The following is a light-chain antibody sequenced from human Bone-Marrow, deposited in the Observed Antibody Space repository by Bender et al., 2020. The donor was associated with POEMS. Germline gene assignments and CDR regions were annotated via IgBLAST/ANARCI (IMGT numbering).Light chain of an antibody. CDR3: CSYADSATWV. V-gene: IGLV2-14*03. CDR2: DVS. J-gene: IGLJ3*02. Sequence: QSALTQPASVSGSPGQSITISCTGTINDVGGYHYVSWYQHHPGKAPKLMIYDVSSRPSGVSNRFSGSKSGNTASLTISGLQAEDEADYYCCSYADSATWVFGGGTKLTVL. CDR1: INDVGGYHY.